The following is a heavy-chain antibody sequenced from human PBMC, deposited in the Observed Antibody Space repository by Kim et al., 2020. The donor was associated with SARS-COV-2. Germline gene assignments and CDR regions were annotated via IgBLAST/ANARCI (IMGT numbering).Heavy chain of an antibody. D-gene: IGHD3-10*01. CDR1: GFTFSSYA. J-gene: IGHJ6*02. CDR2: IYCGGSST. V-gene: IGHV3-23*03. CDR3: AKDSRSYGSGSYPSMDV. Sequence: GGSLRLSCAASGFTFSSYAMSWVRQAPGKGLEWVSVIYCGGSSTYYADSVKGRFTISRDNSKNTLYLQMNSLRAEDTAVYYCAKDSRSYGSGSYPSMDVWGQGTTVTVSS.